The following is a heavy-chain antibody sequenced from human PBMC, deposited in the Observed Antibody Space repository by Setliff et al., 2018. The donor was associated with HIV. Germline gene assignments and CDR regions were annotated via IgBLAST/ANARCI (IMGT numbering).Heavy chain of an antibody. Sequence: ASVKVSCKASGYTFSSYGFSWVRQAPGQGLEWMGWISGNNGNRNYAQRLQGRVTMTTDTSTSTAYMELRSLRSDDTAVYYCAREGLLGIWGQGSMVTVSS. CDR3: AREGLLGI. J-gene: IGHJ3*02. V-gene: IGHV1-18*01. CDR1: GYTFSSYG. D-gene: IGHD3-16*01. CDR2: ISGNNGNR.